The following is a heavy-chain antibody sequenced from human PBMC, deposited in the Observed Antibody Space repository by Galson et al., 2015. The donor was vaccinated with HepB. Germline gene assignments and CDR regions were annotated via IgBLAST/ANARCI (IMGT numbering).Heavy chain of an antibody. D-gene: IGHD6-19*01. Sequence: LRLSCAASGFTFTGYDMHWVRQAPGKGLDWVAVISHEGRNKYYADSVKGRFTISRDKSKNTLYLQMNSRRAEDTAVYYCARDLYRTGWSALDIWGQGAMVTVSS. CDR1: GFTFTGYD. J-gene: IGHJ3*02. V-gene: IGHV3-30-3*01. CDR2: ISHEGRNK. CDR3: ARDLYRTGWSALDI.